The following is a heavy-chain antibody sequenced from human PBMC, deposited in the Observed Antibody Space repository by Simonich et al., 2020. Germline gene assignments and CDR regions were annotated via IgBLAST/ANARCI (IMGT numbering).Heavy chain of an antibody. CDR3: ARGALTGDYYYMDV. CDR1: GYTFTGYY. Sequence: QVQLVQSGAEGKKPGASVKVSCKASGYTFTGYYMHWVRQAPGQGLEVNGWITPYSGSTNTAQKLQGRVTRTRDTSISTAYMELSRLRSDDTAVYYCARGALTGDYYYMDVWGKGTTVTVSS. J-gene: IGHJ6*03. CDR2: ITPYSGST. D-gene: IGHD7-27*01. V-gene: IGHV1-2*02.